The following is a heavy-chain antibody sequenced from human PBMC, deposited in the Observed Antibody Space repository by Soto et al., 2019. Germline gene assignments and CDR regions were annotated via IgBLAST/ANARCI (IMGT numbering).Heavy chain of an antibody. Sequence: GGSLRLSCVASGFTFSRYAMYWVRQAPGKGLEWVAAIWHDGSNKYYADSVKGRFTIFRDNSKDTMYLEMNRLRAEDTAVFYCASSTGYYLGNCDYWGQGTLVTVSS. CDR1: GFTFSRYA. V-gene: IGHV3-33*07. J-gene: IGHJ4*02. D-gene: IGHD3-22*01. CDR2: IWHDGSNK. CDR3: ASSTGYYLGNCDY.